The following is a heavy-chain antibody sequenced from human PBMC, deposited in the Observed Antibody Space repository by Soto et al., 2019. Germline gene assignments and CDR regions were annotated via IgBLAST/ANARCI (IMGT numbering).Heavy chain of an antibody. CDR2: IYYSGRT. J-gene: IGHJ4*02. D-gene: IGHD6-13*01. V-gene: IGHV4-61*01. CDR1: DGSVSDGNYY. CDR3: AKITPHSSSYYFDY. Sequence: SETLSLTCTVSDGSVSDGNYYWSWIRQPPGKGLEWIGYIYYSGRTNYNPSLKSRVTISIDTSKNEFSLKLTSVTAADTAVYFCAKITPHSSSYYFDYWGQGTLVTVSS.